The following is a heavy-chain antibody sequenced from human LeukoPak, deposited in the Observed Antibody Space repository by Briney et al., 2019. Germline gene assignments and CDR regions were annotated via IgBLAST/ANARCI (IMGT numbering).Heavy chain of an antibody. CDR2: ISSSTSTI. D-gene: IGHD4-23*01. V-gene: IGHV3-48*04. CDR1: GFTFSSYS. Sequence: GGSLRLSCAASGFTFSSYSMNWVRQAPGKGLEWVSYISSSTSTIYYADSVKGRFTISRDNGKNSLYLQMNSLRAEDTAVYYCARPDISGGNGGTLDIWGQGTMVTVSS. J-gene: IGHJ3*02. CDR3: ARPDISGGNGGTLDI.